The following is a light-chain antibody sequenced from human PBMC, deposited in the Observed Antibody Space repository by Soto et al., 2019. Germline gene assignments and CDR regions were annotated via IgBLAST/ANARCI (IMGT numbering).Light chain of an antibody. V-gene: IGKV3-15*01. CDR3: QPYNNWPPWT. CDR1: QSLSNN. CDR2: GAS. Sequence: EIVMTQSPATLSVSPGERATLSCRASQSLSNNLAWYQQKPGQAPRLLIYGASTRATGIPARFSGSGSGTEFTLNISSLQSEDFAVYYCQPYNNWPPWTFGQGTKVEI. J-gene: IGKJ1*01.